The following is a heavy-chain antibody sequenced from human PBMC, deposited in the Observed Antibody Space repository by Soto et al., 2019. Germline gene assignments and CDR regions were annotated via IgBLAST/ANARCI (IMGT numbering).Heavy chain of an antibody. V-gene: IGHV4-34*01. CDR3: ATTRSDRYNWFDS. CDR2: INHSGST. Sequence: PSETLSLTCAVYGGSFSGYYWSWIRQPPGKGLEWIGEINHSGSTNYNPSLKSRVTISVDTSKNQFSLNLGSVTAADTALYYCATTRSDRYNWFDSWGQGTRVTVSS. J-gene: IGHJ5*01. CDR1: GGSFSGYY. D-gene: IGHD3-9*01.